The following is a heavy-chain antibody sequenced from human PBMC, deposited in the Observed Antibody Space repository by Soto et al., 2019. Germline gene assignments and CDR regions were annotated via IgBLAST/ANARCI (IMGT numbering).Heavy chain of an antibody. Sequence: SETLSLTCAVYGGSFSGYYWSWIRQPPGKGLEWIGEINHSGSTNYNPSLKSRVTISVDTSKNQFSLKLSSVTAADTAVYYCATLDCSGGSCYRGRDYWGQGTLVTVSS. CDR3: ATLDCSGGSCYRGRDY. CDR1: GGSFSGYY. CDR2: INHSGST. J-gene: IGHJ4*02. V-gene: IGHV4-34*01. D-gene: IGHD2-15*01.